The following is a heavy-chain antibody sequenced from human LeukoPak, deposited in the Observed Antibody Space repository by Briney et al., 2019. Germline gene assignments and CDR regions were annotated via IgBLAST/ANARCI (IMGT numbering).Heavy chain of an antibody. CDR3: AKDISQARRVGVAADYYYYMDV. J-gene: IGHJ6*03. CDR2: MSWNGFNI. CDR1: GFTFDDYG. Sequence: GRSLRLSCEVSGFTFDDYGMHWVRQAPGKGREWVSGMSWNGFNIGYAASVKGRFTISRDNAKNSLYLQMDSLRPEDTALYYCAKDISQARRVGVAADYYYYMDVWGKGTTVTVSS. V-gene: IGHV3-9*01. D-gene: IGHD6-19*01.